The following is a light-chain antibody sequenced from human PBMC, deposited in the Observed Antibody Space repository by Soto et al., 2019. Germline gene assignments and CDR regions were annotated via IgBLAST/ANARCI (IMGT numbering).Light chain of an antibody. CDR1: QSVSSY. V-gene: IGKV3-11*01. Sequence: EIVLTQSPATLSLSPGERATLSCRASQSVSSYLAWYQQKPGQAPRLLIYDASNRATGIPARFSGSGSGTEFTLTISSREHEEFAVYYCQQRSNWPFPFGPGKTVDIK. CDR3: QQRSNWPFP. J-gene: IGKJ3*01. CDR2: DAS.